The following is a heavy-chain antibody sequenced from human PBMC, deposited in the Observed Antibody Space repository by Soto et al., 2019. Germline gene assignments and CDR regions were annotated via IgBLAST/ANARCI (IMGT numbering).Heavy chain of an antibody. Sequence: ASVKVSCKASGYTFTGYYMHWVRQAPGQGLEWMGWINPNSGGTNYAQKFQGRVTMTRDTSISTAYMELSRLRSDDTAVYYCARGGDYYDSSGYYHGYRFDPWGQGTLVTVSS. CDR3: ARGGDYYDSSGYYHGYRFDP. V-gene: IGHV1-2*02. D-gene: IGHD3-22*01. CDR1: GYTFTGYY. CDR2: INPNSGGT. J-gene: IGHJ5*02.